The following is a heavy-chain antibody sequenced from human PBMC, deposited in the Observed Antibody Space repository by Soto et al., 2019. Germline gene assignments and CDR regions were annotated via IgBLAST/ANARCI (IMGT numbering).Heavy chain of an antibody. CDR1: GFTFNTYG. CDR2: IWYDGSNK. J-gene: IGHJ4*02. D-gene: IGHD1-7*01. V-gene: IGHV3-33*01. Sequence: QVQLVESGGGVVQPGRSLRLSCEASGFTFNTYGMHWVRQAPGKGLECVALIWYDGSNKYYADSVKGRFTISRDNSKNTLYLQMNSLRAEDTAVYYCARSGSGNCNYAGYCGQGTLVTVSP. CDR3: ARSGSGNCNYAGY.